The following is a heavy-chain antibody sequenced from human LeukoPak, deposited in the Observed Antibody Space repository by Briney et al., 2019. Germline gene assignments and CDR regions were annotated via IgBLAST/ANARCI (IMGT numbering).Heavy chain of an antibody. CDR3: AKVPYSDYGSGRPPFMDV. CDR2: ISNTGSDT. V-gene: IGHV3-21*04. CDR1: GFTFSSYS. Sequence: PGGSLRLSCAASGFTFSSYSMNWVRQAPGKGLEWVSTISNTGSDTYYAGSVQGRFTISRDNSENTLYLQMNNLRAEDTAIHYCAKVPYSDYGSGRPPFMDVWGQGTTVAVSS. D-gene: IGHD3-10*01. J-gene: IGHJ6*02.